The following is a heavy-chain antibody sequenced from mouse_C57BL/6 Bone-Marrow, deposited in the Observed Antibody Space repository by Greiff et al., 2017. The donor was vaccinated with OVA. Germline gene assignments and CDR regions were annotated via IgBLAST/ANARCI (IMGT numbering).Heavy chain of an antibody. D-gene: IGHD6-1*01. Sequence: EVKLVESGGDLVKPGGSLKLSCAASGFTFSSYGMSWVRQTPDKRLEWVATISSGGSYTYYPDSVKGRFTISRDNAKNTLYLQMSSLKSEDTAMYYCARGSAPWFAYWGQGTLVTVSA. CDR2: ISSGGSYT. CDR3: ARGSAPWFAY. J-gene: IGHJ3*01. V-gene: IGHV5-6*02. CDR1: GFTFSSYG.